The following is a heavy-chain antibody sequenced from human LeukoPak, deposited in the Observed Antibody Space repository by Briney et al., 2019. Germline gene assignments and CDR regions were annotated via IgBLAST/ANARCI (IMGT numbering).Heavy chain of an antibody. Sequence: GGSLRLSCAASGFTFSDYAMSWVRQAPGKGLEWVSGLSVNGDIKYYADSVRGRFTIARANSRAPFSLYLQSLRAENTAIYYCLRSHITFYPLQYYFAFLGRGTQVTVSS. V-gene: IGHV3-23*01. CDR2: LSVNGDIK. CDR3: LRSHITFYPLQYYFAF. CDR1: GFTFSDYA. D-gene: IGHD2/OR15-2a*01. J-gene: IGHJ4*02.